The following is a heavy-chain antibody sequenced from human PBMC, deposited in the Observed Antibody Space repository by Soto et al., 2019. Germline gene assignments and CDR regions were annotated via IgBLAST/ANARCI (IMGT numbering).Heavy chain of an antibody. J-gene: IGHJ6*02. CDR3: ARERTTVTTYYYGMDV. V-gene: IGHV1-69*08. D-gene: IGHD4-17*01. Sequence: QVQLVQSGAEVKKPGSSVKVSCKASGGTFSSYTISWVRQAPGQGLEWMGRIIPILGIANYAQKFQGRVTITADKSTSTAYIELSSLRSEDTAVYYCARERTTVTTYYYGMDVWGQGTTVTVPS. CDR1: GGTFSSYT. CDR2: IIPILGIA.